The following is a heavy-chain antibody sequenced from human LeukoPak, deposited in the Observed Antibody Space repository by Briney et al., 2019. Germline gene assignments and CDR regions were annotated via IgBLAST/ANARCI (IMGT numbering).Heavy chain of an antibody. CDR2: IDPSDSYS. Sequence: PGESLRISCKGSGYSFTNYGISWVRQMPGKGLEWTGRIDPSDSYSNYGPSFQGHVTISADRSISTAYLQWRSLKASDTAMYYCARQLDYYDKRDYWGQGTLVTVAS. J-gene: IGHJ4*02. CDR3: ARQLDYYDKRDY. V-gene: IGHV5-10-1*01. CDR1: GYSFTNYG. D-gene: IGHD3-22*01.